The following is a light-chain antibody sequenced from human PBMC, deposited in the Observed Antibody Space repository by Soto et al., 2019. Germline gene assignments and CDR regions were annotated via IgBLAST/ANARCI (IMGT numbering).Light chain of an antibody. CDR3: HQYNSYLYT. CDR2: KAS. J-gene: IGKJ2*01. CDR1: QSISSW. Sequence: DIQMTQSPSPLSASVGDRVTITCRASQSISSWLAWYQQKPGKAPKLLIYKASSLESGVPSRFSGSGSGTEFTLTISSLQPDDFATYYCHQYNSYLYTFGQGTKLEIK. V-gene: IGKV1-5*03.